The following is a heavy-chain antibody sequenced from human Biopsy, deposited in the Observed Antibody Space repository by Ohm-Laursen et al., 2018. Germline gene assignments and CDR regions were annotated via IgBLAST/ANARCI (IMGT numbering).Heavy chain of an antibody. V-gene: IGHV3-21*01. J-gene: IGHJ6*02. D-gene: IGHD6-6*01. CDR1: GFSVSSYD. CDR3: ARDSSRRAREGGMDV. Sequence: GSLRLSCAASGFSVSSYDMNWVRQASGKGLEWISYISETSSHIYDADSVRGRFTVARDIAKNSLYLQLNSLRVEDTAVYYCARDSSRRAREGGMDVWGQGTTVTVSS. CDR2: ISETSSHI.